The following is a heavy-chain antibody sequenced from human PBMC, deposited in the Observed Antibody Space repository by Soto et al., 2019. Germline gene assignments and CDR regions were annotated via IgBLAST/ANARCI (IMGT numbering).Heavy chain of an antibody. Sequence: PGGSLRLSCAASGFIFSSYGMHWVRQAPGKGLEWVAVISYDGSNKYYADSVKGRFTISRDNSKNTLYLQMNSLRAEDTAVYYCAKDRGSVSYYIMEYFDYWGQGTLVTVSS. CDR2: ISYDGSNK. CDR3: AKDRGSVSYYIMEYFDY. J-gene: IGHJ4*02. D-gene: IGHD1-26*01. V-gene: IGHV3-30*18. CDR1: GFIFSSYG.